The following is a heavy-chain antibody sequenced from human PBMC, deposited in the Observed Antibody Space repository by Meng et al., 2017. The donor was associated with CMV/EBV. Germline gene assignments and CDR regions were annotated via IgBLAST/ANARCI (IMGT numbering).Heavy chain of an antibody. CDR3: ARTGEYPTFDY. J-gene: IGHJ4*02. CDR1: GGSISSGDYY. D-gene: IGHD2/OR15-2a*01. V-gene: IGHV4-30-4*08. CDR2: IYYSGST. Sequence: VHLQESGPGLAKPSQTLSLTCTVSGGSISSGDYYWSWICQPPGKGLEWIGYIYYSGSTYSNPSLKSRVTISVDTSKNQFSLKLSSVTAADTAVYYCARTGEYPTFDYWGQGTLVTVSS.